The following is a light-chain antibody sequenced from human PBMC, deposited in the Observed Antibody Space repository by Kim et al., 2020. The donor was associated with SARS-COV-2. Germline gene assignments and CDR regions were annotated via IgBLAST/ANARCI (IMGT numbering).Light chain of an antibody. CDR2: DAS. CDR3: HHYKIYLT. V-gene: IGKV1-5*01. J-gene: IGKJ1*01. Sequence: DIQMTQSPSSLSASVGDRVTITCRASQSISSLLAWYQQKPGKAPKLLIYDASILESGVPSRFSASGSGTEFTLTISSLQPDDFATYYYHHYKIYLTFGQGTKVDIK. CDR1: QSISSL.